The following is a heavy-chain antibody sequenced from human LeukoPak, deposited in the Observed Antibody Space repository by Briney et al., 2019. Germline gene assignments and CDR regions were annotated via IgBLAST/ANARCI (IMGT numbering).Heavy chain of an antibody. CDR3: ARWYYDILTGYYWFDP. CDR1: GFTFSSDE. CDR2: ISSSGSTI. V-gene: IGHV3-48*03. Sequence: PGGSLRISCAASGFTFSSDEMNWVRQAPGKGLEWVSYISSSGSTIYYADSVKGRFTISRDNAKNSLYLQMNSLRAEDTAVYYCARWYYDILTGYYWFDPWGQGTLVTDSS. J-gene: IGHJ5*02. D-gene: IGHD3-9*01.